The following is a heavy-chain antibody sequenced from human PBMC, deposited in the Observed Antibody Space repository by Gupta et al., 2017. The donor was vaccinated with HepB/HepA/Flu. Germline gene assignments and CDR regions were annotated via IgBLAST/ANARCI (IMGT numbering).Heavy chain of an antibody. Sequence: EVQLVESGGGLVQPGGSLRLSCAASGFTFSSYWMSWVRQAPGKGLEWVANIKQDGSEKYYVDSVKGRFTISRDNAKNSLYLQMNSLRAEDTAVYYCARAEGCSSTSCYEGYYYYGMDVWGQGTTVTVSS. CDR2: IKQDGSEK. CDR1: GFTFSSYW. J-gene: IGHJ6*02. CDR3: ARAEGCSSTSCYEGYYYYGMDV. V-gene: IGHV3-7*01. D-gene: IGHD2-2*01.